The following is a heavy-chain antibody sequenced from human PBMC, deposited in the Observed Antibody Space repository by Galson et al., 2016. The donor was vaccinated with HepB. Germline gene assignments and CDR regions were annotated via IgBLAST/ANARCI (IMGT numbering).Heavy chain of an antibody. Sequence: SLRLPCAASGFTFSSYDMHWVSQATGKGLERVSTIITTDDTHYPGTVKGRFTISRENAKSSLYLQMNNMRAEDTAVYHCARGGGHGYHYCFDPWGQGTLVTVSS. D-gene: IGHD3-22*01. V-gene: IGHV3-13*01. CDR2: IITTDDT. CDR1: GFTFSSYD. CDR3: ARGGGHGYHYCFDP. J-gene: IGHJ5*02.